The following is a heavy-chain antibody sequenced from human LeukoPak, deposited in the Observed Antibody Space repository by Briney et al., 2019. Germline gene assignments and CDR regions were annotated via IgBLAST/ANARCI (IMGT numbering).Heavy chain of an antibody. Sequence: GRSLRLSCAASGFTFSSYGMHWVRQAPGKGLEWVAVIWYDGSNKYYADSVKGRFTISRDNSKNTLYLQMNSLRVEDTAVYNCAKGGFTGWFDPWGQGTLVTVSS. V-gene: IGHV3-33*06. CDR1: GFTFSSYG. CDR3: AKGGFTGWFDP. J-gene: IGHJ5*02. D-gene: IGHD3-10*01. CDR2: IWYDGSNK.